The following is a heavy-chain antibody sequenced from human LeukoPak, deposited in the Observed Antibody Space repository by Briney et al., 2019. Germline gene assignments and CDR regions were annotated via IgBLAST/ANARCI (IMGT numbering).Heavy chain of an antibody. CDR1: GGSISSYY. V-gene: IGHV4-59*12. CDR3: ARGRYDFWSGYSFAEGHWDY. D-gene: IGHD3-3*01. Sequence: PSETLSLTCTVSGGSISSYYWSWIRQPPGKGLEWIGYIYYSGSTNYNPSLKSRVTISVDTSKNQFSLKLSSVTAADTAVYYCARGRYDFWSGYSFAEGHWDYWGQGTLVTVSS. CDR2: IYYSGST. J-gene: IGHJ4*02.